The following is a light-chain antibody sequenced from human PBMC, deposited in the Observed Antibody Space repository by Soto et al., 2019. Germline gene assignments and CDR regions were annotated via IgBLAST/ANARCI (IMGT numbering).Light chain of an antibody. CDR1: QSISTN. CDR3: QQSYSLPWT. CDR2: AAS. Sequence: DIQMTQSPSSLSASVGDRLAITCRASQSISTNLNWYQQTPGKAPKLLISAASNLQSGVPSRFSRSGAGTHFTLDITTMYPEDFAAYYCQQSYSLPWTFRQGTDVEIK. J-gene: IGKJ1*01. V-gene: IGKV1-39*01.